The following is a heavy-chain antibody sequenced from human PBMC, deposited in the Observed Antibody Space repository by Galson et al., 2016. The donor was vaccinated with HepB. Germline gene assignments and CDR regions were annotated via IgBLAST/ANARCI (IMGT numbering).Heavy chain of an antibody. CDR1: GFTFKDYY. Sequence: SLRLSCAASGFTFKDYYMTWIRQAPGKGLEWASYISPSGDTIYYGDSVKGRFTISRDNARNSLYLQVNSLRAEDTAVYFCARDAYPFPWGQGTLVTVSS. J-gene: IGHJ5*02. CDR3: ARDAYPFP. CDR2: ISPSGDTI. V-gene: IGHV3-11*01.